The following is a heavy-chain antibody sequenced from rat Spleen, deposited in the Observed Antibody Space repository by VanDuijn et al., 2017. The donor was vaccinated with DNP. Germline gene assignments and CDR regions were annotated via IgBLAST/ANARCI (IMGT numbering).Heavy chain of an antibody. D-gene: IGHD1-6*01. V-gene: IGHV5-25*01. J-gene: IGHJ2*01. CDR1: GFTFSDYY. CDR3: VKRAPGNYYYGGYFDY. CDR2: ISTSGAVT. Sequence: EVQLVESGGGLVQPGRSVKLSCAASGFTFSDYYMAWVRQAPTRGLEWVADISTSGAVTYYRDSVKGRFTISRDNTESTLSLQMDMLSSEDTATSYGVKRAPGNYYYGGYFDYWGQGVLVTVSS.